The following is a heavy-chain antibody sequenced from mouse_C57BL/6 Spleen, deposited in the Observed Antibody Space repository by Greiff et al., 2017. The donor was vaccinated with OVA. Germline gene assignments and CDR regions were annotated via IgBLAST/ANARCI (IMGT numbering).Heavy chain of an antibody. D-gene: IGHD2-1*01. CDR2: ISDGGSYT. CDR3: ARDYGYGNYVYFDY. Sequence: VKLVESGGGLVKPGGSLKLSCAASGFTFSSYAMSWVRQTPEKRLEWVATISDGGSYTYYPDNVKGRFTISRDNAKNNLYLQMSHLKSEDTAMYYCARDYGYGNYVYFDYWGQGTTLTVSS. CDR1: GFTFSSYA. V-gene: IGHV5-4*01. J-gene: IGHJ2*01.